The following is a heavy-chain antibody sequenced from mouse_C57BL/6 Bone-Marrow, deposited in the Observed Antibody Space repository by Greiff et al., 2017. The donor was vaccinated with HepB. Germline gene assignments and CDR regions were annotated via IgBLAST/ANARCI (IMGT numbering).Heavy chain of an antibody. CDR3: ARGNLYYFDY. CDR2: ISNLAYSI. CDR1: GFTFSDYG. Sequence: EVQLVESGGGLVQPGGSLKLSCAASGFTFSDYGMAWVRQAPRKGPEWVAFISNLAYSIYYADTVTGRFTISRENAKNTLYLEMSSLRSEDTAMYYCARGNLYYFDYWGQGTTLTVSS. J-gene: IGHJ2*01. V-gene: IGHV5-15*01.